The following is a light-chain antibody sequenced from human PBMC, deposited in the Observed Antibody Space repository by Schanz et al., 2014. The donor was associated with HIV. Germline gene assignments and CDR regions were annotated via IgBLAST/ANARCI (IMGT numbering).Light chain of an antibody. J-gene: IGLJ2*01. V-gene: IGLV2-14*01. CDR1: SSDVGGYNY. CDR3: ISYTRDTVL. Sequence: QSALTQPASVSGSPGQSIAISCTGTSSDVGGYNYVSWYQHHPGKAPKLIIFEVSERPSGISNRFSGSKSGNTASLTISGLQAEDEADYYCISYTRDTVLFGGGTKLTVL. CDR2: EVS.